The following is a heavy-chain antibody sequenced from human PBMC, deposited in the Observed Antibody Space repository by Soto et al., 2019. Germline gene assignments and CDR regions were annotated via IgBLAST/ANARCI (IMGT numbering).Heavy chain of an antibody. D-gene: IGHD3-3*01. V-gene: IGHV1-2*02. Sequence: ASVKVSCKASGYTFSGYYMHWVRQAPGQGLEWMGWINPNSGGTNYAQKFQGRVTMTRDTFISTAYMELSRLRSDDTAVYYCASAGVFGRGGFDPWGQGILVTVSS. CDR2: INPNSGGT. CDR1: GYTFSGYY. J-gene: IGHJ5*02. CDR3: ASAGVFGRGGFDP.